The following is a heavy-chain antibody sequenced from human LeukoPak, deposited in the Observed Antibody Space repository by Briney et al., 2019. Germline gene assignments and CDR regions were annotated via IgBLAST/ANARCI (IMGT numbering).Heavy chain of an antibody. Sequence: ASVKVSCKASGYTFTDYYMHWVRQAPGQGLEWMGWINPNSGGTNYAQKFQGRVTMTRDTSISTAHMELSRLRSDDTAVYYCARSGASGSGSCYRCFDPWGQGTLVTVSS. CDR1: GYTFTDYY. J-gene: IGHJ5*02. CDR3: ARSGASGSGSCYRCFDP. V-gene: IGHV1-2*02. CDR2: INPNSGGT. D-gene: IGHD3-10*01.